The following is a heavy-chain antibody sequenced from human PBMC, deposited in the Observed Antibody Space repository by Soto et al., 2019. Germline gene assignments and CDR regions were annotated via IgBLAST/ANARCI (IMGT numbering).Heavy chain of an antibody. CDR3: ARARAETYPPYYDFWSGYSYYFDY. CDR1: GGTFSSYA. Sequence: SVKVSCKASGGTFSSYAISWVRQAPGQGLEWMGGIIPIFGTANYAQKFQGRVTITADKSTSTAYMELSSLRSEDTAVYYCARARAETYPPYYDFWSGYSYYFDYRGHATLVTVYS. D-gene: IGHD3-3*01. CDR2: IIPIFGTA. V-gene: IGHV1-69*06. J-gene: IGHJ4*01.